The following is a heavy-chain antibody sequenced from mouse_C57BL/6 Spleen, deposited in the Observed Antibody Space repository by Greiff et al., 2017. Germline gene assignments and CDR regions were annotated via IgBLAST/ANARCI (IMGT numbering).Heavy chain of an antibody. CDR3: ARGNDGRDY. J-gene: IGHJ2*01. CDR2: IYPGSGST. Sequence: QVQLQQSGAELVKPGASVKMSCTASGYTFTRSWITWVKQRPGQGLEWIGDIYPGSGSTNYNEKFKSKATLTVDTSSSTAYMQLSILTAEDSAVYYCARGNDGRDYWGQGTTLTVSS. D-gene: IGHD2-12*01. V-gene: IGHV1-55*01. CDR1: GYTFTRSW.